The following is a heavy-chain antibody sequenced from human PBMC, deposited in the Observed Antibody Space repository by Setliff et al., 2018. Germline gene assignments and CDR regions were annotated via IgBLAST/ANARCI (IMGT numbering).Heavy chain of an antibody. CDR1: GFTFSSYS. J-gene: IGHJ4*02. CDR3: AKDKRSYYDSSGYYHPTGYYFDY. CDR2: ISWDGGST. V-gene: IGHV3-43*01. Sequence: GGSLRLSCAASGFTFSSYSMNWVRQAPGKGLEWVSLISWDGGSTYYADSVKGRFTISRDNSKNSLYLQMNSLRTEDTALYYCAKDKRSYYDSSGYYHPTGYYFDYWGQGTLVTVSS. D-gene: IGHD3-22*01.